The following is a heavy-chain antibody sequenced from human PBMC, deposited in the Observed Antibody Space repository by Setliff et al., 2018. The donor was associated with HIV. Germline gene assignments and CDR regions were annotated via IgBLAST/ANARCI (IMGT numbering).Heavy chain of an antibody. CDR2: FDPQYDKT. J-gene: IGHJ3*02. CDR3: ATRAYDSRGYLRSRVSGAAFDI. CDR1: GYTLTELS. V-gene: IGHV1-24*01. D-gene: IGHD3-22*01. Sequence: ASMKVSCKVSGYTLTELSIHWVRQAPGKGLEWMGGFDPQYDKTFYAQKFQGRVTMSEDTSTDTAYMELSSRRSEDTAVYYCATRAYDSRGYLRSRVSGAAFDIWGQGTMVTVSS.